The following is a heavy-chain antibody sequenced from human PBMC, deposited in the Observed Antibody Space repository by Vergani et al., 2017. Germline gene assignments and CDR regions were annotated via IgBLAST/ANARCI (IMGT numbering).Heavy chain of an antibody. CDR2: ISYDGTKK. D-gene: IGHD1-1*01. Sequence: QVHLVESGGGVVQPGRSLRLSCVVSGFTSRYYGMHWVRQAPGKGLEWVAVISYDGTKKYYSDSVKGRFTISRDNFKITLYLQMNSLRTDDTAVYYCATKSCGTPGCQIGYFREWGQGTLVTVSS. CDR3: ATKSCGTPGCQIGYFRE. CDR1: GFTSRYYG. J-gene: IGHJ1*01. V-gene: IGHV3-30*03.